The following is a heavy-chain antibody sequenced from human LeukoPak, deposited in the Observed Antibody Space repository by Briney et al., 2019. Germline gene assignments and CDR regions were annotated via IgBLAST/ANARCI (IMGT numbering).Heavy chain of an antibody. D-gene: IGHD3-22*01. CDR2: INPNNGGT. J-gene: IGHJ5*02. Sequence: ASVKVSCKASGYTFTGYYMHWGRQAPGQGPEWMGWINPNNGGTKLAQKFQGRVTMTTDTSISTAYMELSKLTSDDTAMYYCARDQGNGYYINWFDPWGQGTLVTVSS. CDR3: ARDQGNGYYINWFDP. CDR1: GYTFTGYY. V-gene: IGHV1-2*02.